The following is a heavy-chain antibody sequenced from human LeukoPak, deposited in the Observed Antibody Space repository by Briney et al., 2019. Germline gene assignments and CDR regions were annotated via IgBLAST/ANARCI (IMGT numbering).Heavy chain of an antibody. CDR2: ISGNGDNT. J-gene: IGHJ4*02. CDR1: GFTFSNYG. Sequence: PGGSLRLSCAASGFTFSNYGMSWVRQAPGKGLEWVSGISGNGDNTYADSVKGRSSISRDNSKNTLYLQMDSLRAEDTAVYHCAKTNGYYDYWGRGTLVTVYS. D-gene: IGHD3-22*01. V-gene: IGHV3-23*01. CDR3: AKTNGYYDY.